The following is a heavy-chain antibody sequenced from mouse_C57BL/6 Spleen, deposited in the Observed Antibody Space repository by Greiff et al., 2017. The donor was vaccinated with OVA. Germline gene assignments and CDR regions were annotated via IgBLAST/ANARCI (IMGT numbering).Heavy chain of an antibody. CDR3: ARQGGYDSLYYAMDY. CDR2: ISSGSSTI. CDR1: GFTFSDYG. D-gene: IGHD2-4*01. Sequence: VQLKESGGGLVKPGGSLKLSCAASGFTFSDYGMHWVRQAPEKGLEWVAYISSGSSTIYYADTVKGRFTISRDNAKNTLFLQMTSLRSEDTAMYYCARQGGYDSLYYAMDYWGQGTSVTVSS. J-gene: IGHJ4*01. V-gene: IGHV5-17*01.